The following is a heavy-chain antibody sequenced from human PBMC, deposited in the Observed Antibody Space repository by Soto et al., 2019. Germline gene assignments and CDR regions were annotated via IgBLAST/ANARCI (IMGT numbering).Heavy chain of an antibody. CDR1: GGSIRSSSYY. CDR2: IYYIGST. Sequence: QLQLQESGPGLVKPSETLSLTCTVYGGSIRSSSYYWGWIRQPPWKGMEWIGSIYYIGSTYYNPSITSLVTISVDTSKNQFSLKLSSVTSADTAVYDCARSVATVTTTLLDYWGQGTLVTVSS. D-gene: IGHD4-17*01. J-gene: IGHJ4*02. V-gene: IGHV4-39*01. CDR3: ARSVATVTTTLLDY.